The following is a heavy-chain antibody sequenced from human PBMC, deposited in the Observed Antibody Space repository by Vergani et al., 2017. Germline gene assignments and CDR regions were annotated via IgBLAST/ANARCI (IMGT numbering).Heavy chain of an antibody. Sequence: VQLVESGGGLVQPGGSLRLSCAASGFTFSSYSMNWVRQAPGKGLEWIASIYYSGSTYYNPSLKSRVTISVDTSKNQFTLKLSSVTAADTAVYFCARHSTVEWLVKLGWIDPWGQGSLVTVSS. V-gene: IGHV4-59*05. CDR1: GFTFSSYSMN. J-gene: IGHJ5*02. CDR2: IYYSGST. D-gene: IGHD6-19*01. CDR3: ARHSTVEWLVKLGWIDP.